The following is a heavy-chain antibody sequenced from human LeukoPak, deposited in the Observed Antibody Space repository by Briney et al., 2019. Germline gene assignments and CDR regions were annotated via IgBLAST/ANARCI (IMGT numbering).Heavy chain of an antibody. Sequence: GGSLRLSCAASGFTFGSYAMNWVRQAPGKGLEWVSTISGSGGRTYYADSVKGRFTISRDNSKNTLYMQMNSLRVEDTAVYYCASSVAGTDATGDYWGQGTLVTVSS. CDR1: GFTFGSYA. CDR3: ASSVAGTDATGDY. D-gene: IGHD6-19*01. J-gene: IGHJ4*02. CDR2: ISGSGGRT. V-gene: IGHV3-23*01.